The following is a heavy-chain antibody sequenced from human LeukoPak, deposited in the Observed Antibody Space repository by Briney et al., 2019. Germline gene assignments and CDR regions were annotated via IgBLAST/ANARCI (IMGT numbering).Heavy chain of an antibody. CDR1: GFTVSSNY. V-gene: IGHV3-53*01. CDR2: IYSGGST. Sequence: GESLRLSCAASGFTVSSNYMSWVRQAPGKGLEWVSVIYSGGSTYYADSVKGRFTISRDNSKNTLYLQMNSLRAEDTAVYYCARAHYFLTFDYWGQGTLVTVSS. CDR3: ARAHYFLTFDY. J-gene: IGHJ4*02. D-gene: IGHD2/OR15-2a*01.